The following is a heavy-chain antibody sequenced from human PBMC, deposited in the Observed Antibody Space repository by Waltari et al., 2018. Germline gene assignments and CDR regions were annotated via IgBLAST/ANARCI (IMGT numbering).Heavy chain of an antibody. J-gene: IGHJ5*02. CDR1: GGSISSYY. V-gene: IGHV4-59*08. D-gene: IGHD2-15*01. Sequence: QVQLQESGPGLVKPSETLSLTCTVSGGSISSYYWLWIWPPPVQGLAWFGYIYYWGSTNYNPSRKSRVTISVDTSKNQFSRKLSSVTAADTAVYYCARYCSGGSCYYNWFDPWGQGTLVTVSS. CDR3: ARYCSGGSCYYNWFDP. CDR2: IYYWGST.